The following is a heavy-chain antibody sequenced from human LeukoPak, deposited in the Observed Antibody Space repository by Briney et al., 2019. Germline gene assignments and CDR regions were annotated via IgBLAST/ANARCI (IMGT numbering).Heavy chain of an antibody. Sequence: GGSLRLSCAASGFTFSDYYMSWIRQAPGEGLEWVSYISSSKTYTDYADSVKGRFSIFRDNAKNSLYLQMNSLRAEDTAVYYCARAYYYDVSVNPDYWGQGTLVTVSS. CDR1: GFTFSDYY. CDR3: ARAYYYDVSVNPDY. V-gene: IGHV3-11*06. D-gene: IGHD3-22*01. J-gene: IGHJ4*02. CDR2: ISSSKTYT.